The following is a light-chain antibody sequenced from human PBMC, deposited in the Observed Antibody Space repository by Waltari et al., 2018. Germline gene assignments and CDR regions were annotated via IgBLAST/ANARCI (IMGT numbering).Light chain of an antibody. J-gene: IGKJ2*01. V-gene: IGKV3-20*01. Sequence: VLTQSPGTLSLSPGERVTLCCRANQSLSKNYLAWYQQKHGQAPKLLIYGASSRASGIPDRFSGSGSGTDFTLTISRLEPEDFAMYYCQQYGSSVMYTFGQGTKLEIK. CDR2: GAS. CDR3: QQYGSSVMYT. CDR1: QSLSKNY.